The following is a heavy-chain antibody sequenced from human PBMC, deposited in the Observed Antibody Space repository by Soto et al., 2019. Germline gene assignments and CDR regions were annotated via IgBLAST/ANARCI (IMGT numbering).Heavy chain of an antibody. V-gene: IGHV2-5*02. Sequence: SGPTLVNPTQTLTLTCTLSGFSLNTSRVGVGWIRQPPGKALEWLGIIYWDDDKRYSPSLKSRVTITKDTFKNQLVLTMTNMDPVDTATYYCAHLPWKQLWPRAPVVYWGQGTPVTVSS. CDR3: AHLPWKQLWPRAPVVY. CDR2: IYWDDDK. J-gene: IGHJ4*02. CDR1: GFSLNTSRVG. D-gene: IGHD5-18*01.